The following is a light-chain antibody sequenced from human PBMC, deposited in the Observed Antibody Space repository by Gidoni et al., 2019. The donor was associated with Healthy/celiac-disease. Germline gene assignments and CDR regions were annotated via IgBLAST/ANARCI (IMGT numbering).Light chain of an antibody. V-gene: IGKV3-15*01. Sequence: EIVMTQSPATLSVSPGERATLSCRASQSVSSNLAWYQQKPGQAPRLLIDGASTRATGSPARFSGSGSGTEFTLTISSLQAEDFAVYYCQQYNNWPPNTFGQGTKLEIK. J-gene: IGKJ2*01. CDR3: QQYNNWPPNT. CDR2: GAS. CDR1: QSVSSN.